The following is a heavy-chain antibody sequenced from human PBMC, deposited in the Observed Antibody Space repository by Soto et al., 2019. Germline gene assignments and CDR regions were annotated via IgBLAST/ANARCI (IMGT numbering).Heavy chain of an antibody. Sequence: GGSLRLSCSASGFTFSSYAMSWVRQAPGKGLEWVSFISHSGGSTYYADSVKGRFTISRDNSKNTLSLQMNSLRAEDTAIYYCVKGYYYDSCDYWGQGTLVTVSS. CDR2: ISHSGGST. CDR3: VKGYYYDSCDY. D-gene: IGHD3-22*01. V-gene: IGHV3-23*01. CDR1: GFTFSSYA. J-gene: IGHJ4*02.